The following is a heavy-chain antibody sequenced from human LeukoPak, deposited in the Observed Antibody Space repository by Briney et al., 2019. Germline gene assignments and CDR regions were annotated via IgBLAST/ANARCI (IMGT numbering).Heavy chain of an antibody. V-gene: IGHV1-2*02. CDR2: INPNSGGT. J-gene: IGHJ4*02. D-gene: IGHD3-22*01. Sequence: GASVKVSCKASGYTFTDHYLHWVRQAPGQGLEWMGWINPNSGGTNYAQKFQGRVTMTRDTSFSTVYVEVTRLTSDDTAVYYCARVYYAFDYWGQGTLVTVSS. CDR3: ARVYYAFDY. CDR1: GYTFTDHY.